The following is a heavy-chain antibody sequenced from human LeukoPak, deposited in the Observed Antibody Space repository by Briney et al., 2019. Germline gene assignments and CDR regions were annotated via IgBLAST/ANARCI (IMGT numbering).Heavy chain of an antibody. V-gene: IGHV3-53*01. Sequence: PGGSLRLSCAASGFTVSGNYMSWVRQAPGKGLEWVSVIYSGGSTYYADSVKGRFTISRDNSKNTLYLQMNSLRAEDTAVYYCAREGDRESSRVRNYYYYGMDVWGQGTTVTVSS. CDR3: AREGDRESSRVRNYYYYGMDV. CDR2: IYSGGST. J-gene: IGHJ6*02. CDR1: GFTVSGNY. D-gene: IGHD6-13*01.